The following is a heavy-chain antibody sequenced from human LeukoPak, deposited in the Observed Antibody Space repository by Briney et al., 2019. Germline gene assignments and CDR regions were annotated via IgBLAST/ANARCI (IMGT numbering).Heavy chain of an antibody. J-gene: IGHJ4*02. CDR2: IRSKAYGETA. Sequence: GGSLRLSCTASGFTFGDYAMSWIRQAPGKGLEWVGFIRSKAYGETADYAASVKGRFTISRDDSKAIAYLQMNSLKTEDTAVYHCTRDRGAYNLYDYWGRGTLVTVSS. V-gene: IGHV3-49*03. D-gene: IGHD1-1*01. CDR1: GFTFGDYA. CDR3: TRDRGAYNLYDY.